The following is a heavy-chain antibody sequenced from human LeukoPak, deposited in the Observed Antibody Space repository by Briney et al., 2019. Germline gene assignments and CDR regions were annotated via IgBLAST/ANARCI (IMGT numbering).Heavy chain of an antibody. CDR3: ARSGSYYEGPYDI. Sequence: PSETLSLTCTVSGGSISSYYWSWLRQPAGKGLEWIGRIYTRGRTNYNPSLKSRVTMSVDTSKNQFSLKLVSVTAADTAVYYCARSGSYYEGPYDIWGQGTMVTVSS. CDR2: IYTRGRT. J-gene: IGHJ3*02. D-gene: IGHD1-26*01. V-gene: IGHV4-4*07. CDR1: GGSISSYY.